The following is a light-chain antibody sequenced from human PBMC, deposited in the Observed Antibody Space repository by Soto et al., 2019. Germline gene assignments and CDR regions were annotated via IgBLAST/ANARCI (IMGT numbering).Light chain of an antibody. V-gene: IGKV3-20*01. CDR2: GTS. Sequence: EIVLTQSPGTLSLSPGERATLSCRASQSVSSTFLAWYQQTTGQAPRLRTYGTSSRATGIPDRFGGSGSGTDFILTISRLEPEDFAVYYCQQYGSSRPLTFGGGTKVEIK. CDR3: QQYGSSRPLT. CDR1: QSVSSTF. J-gene: IGKJ4*01.